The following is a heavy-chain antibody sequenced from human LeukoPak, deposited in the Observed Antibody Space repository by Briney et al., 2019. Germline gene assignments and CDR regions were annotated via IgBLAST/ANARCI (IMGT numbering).Heavy chain of an antibody. V-gene: IGHV3-30*04. J-gene: IGHJ5*02. D-gene: IGHD3/OR15-3a*01. CDR1: GFTFSSYA. CDR2: ISYDGSNK. Sequence: GGSLRLSCAASGFTFSSYAMSWVRQAPGKGLEWVAVISYDGSNKYYADSVKGRFTISRDNSKNTLYLQMNSLRAEDTAVYYCARGLENNWFDPWGQGTLVTVSS. CDR3: ARGLENNWFDP.